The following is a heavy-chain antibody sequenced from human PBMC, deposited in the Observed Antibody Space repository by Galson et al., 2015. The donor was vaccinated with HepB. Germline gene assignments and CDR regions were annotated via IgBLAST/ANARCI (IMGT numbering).Heavy chain of an antibody. CDR2: ISTYNGNT. J-gene: IGHJ4*02. Sequence: SVKVSCKASGYTFTNYAISWVRQAPGRGLEWMAWISTYNGNTNFAQKFKDRVSMTTDTSTSIAYMELRSLTFDDTAVYYCATDRNDTSRPDNWGQGTLITVSS. CDR1: GYTFTNYA. D-gene: IGHD3-22*01. CDR3: ATDRNDTSRPDN. V-gene: IGHV1-18*01.